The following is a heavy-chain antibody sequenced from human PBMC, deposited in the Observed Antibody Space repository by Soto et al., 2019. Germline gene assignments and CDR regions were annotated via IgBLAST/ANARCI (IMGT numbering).Heavy chain of an antibody. CDR2: ISYDGRNK. CDR1: GFTFSSYG. V-gene: IGHV3-30*18. J-gene: IGHJ6*02. D-gene: IGHD6-19*01. Sequence: LRLSCAASGFTFSSYGMHWVRQAPGKGLEWVAVISYDGRNKYYADSVKGRFTISRDNSKNTLYLQMSSLRPEDTAVYYCVKDGSSGWPYYYGMDVWGQGTTVTVSS. CDR3: VKDGSSGWPYYYGMDV.